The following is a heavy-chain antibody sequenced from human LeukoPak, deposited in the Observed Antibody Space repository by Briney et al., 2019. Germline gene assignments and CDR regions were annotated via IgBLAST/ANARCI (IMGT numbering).Heavy chain of an antibody. CDR2: IYYSGST. Sequence: SETLSLTCSVSGGSISSSTYYWGWIRQPPGKGLEWIGNIYYSGSTHYNPSLRSRVTISVDTSKNQFSLKLSSVTAADTAVYYCARAPIVGATLYYYYGMDVWGQGTTVTVSS. J-gene: IGHJ6*02. V-gene: IGHV4-39*01. CDR1: GGSISSSTYY. CDR3: ARAPIVGATLYYYYGMDV. D-gene: IGHD1-26*01.